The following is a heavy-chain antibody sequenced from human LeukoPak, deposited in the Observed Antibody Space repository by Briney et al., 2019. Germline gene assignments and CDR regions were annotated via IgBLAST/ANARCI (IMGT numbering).Heavy chain of an antibody. CDR2: IYYSGST. J-gene: IGHJ5*02. V-gene: IGHV4-39*01. CDR3: ARRVVATGAVNWFDP. CDR1: GGSISSSSYY. Sequence: SETLSLTCTVSGGSISSSSYYWGWIRQPPGKGLEWIGSIYYSGSTYYNPSLVNRVTISVDTSKNQFSLKLSSVTAADTAVYYCARRVVATGAVNWFDPWGQGTLVTVTS. D-gene: IGHD5-12*01.